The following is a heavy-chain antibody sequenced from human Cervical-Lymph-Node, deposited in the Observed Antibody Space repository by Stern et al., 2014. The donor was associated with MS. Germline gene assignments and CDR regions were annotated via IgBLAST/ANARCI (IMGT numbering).Heavy chain of an antibody. J-gene: IGHJ5*02. Sequence: VQLVESGADVKKPGSSVRVSCKASGGISWLRQAPGQGLEGMGGIIPFVGTGAVNYAQNFQGRLTIIADTSTNTNYMELRSLRFDDTAVYYCARGAGDNWFDPWGQGTLVSVSS. CDR3: ARGAGDNWFDP. V-gene: IGHV1-69*06. CDR2: IIPFVGTGAV. D-gene: IGHD3-10*01. CDR1: GG.